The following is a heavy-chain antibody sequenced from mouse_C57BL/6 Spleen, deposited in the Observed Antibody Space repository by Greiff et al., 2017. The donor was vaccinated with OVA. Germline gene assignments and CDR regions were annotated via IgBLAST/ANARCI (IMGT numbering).Heavy chain of an antibody. J-gene: IGHJ2*01. D-gene: IGHD1-1*01. CDR2: IDPETGGT. CDR1: GYTFTDYE. Sequence: QVQLQQSGAELVRPGASVTLSCKASGYTFTDYEMHWVKQTPVHGLEWIGAIDPETGGTAYNQKFKGKAILTADKSSSTAYMELRILTSEDSAVYYCTRYGSSPFDYWGQGTTLTVSS. V-gene: IGHV1-15*01. CDR3: TRYGSSPFDY.